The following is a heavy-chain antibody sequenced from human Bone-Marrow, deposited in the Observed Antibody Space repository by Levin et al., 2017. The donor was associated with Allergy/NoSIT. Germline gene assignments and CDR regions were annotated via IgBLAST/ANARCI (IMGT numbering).Heavy chain of an antibody. CDR3: EGDSWGSHYSSSPDPNSYDYGMDD. CDR2: ISYDGSNT. V-gene: IGHV3-30*04. J-gene: IGHJ6*02. D-gene: IGHD6-6*01. CDR1: GFTFSSYA. Sequence: PGGSLRLSCAASGFTFSSYAMHWVRQAPGKGLEWVAVISYDGSNTYYADSVKGRFTISRDNSKNTLYLQLNSLSAEDTAVYYCEGDSWGSHYSSSPDPNSYDYGMDDWGQGTTVTVSS.